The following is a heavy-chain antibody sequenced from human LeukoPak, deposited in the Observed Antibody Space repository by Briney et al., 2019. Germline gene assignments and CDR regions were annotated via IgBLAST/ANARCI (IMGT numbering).Heavy chain of an antibody. J-gene: IGHJ3*02. CDR2: IYYSGST. CDR1: GVSISSSSHY. D-gene: IGHD1-7*01. V-gene: IGHV4-39*01. CDR3: ARHTYQGWYNWNSHDAFDI. Sequence: SETLSLTCTVSGVSISSSSHYWGWIRQPPGKGLEWIGSIYYSGSTYYNPSLKSRVTISVDTSKNQFSLKLSSVFAADTAVYYCARHTYQGWYNWNSHDAFDIWGQRTMVTVSS.